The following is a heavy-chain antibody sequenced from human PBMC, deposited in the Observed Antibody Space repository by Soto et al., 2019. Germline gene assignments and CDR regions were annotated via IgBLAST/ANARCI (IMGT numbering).Heavy chain of an antibody. D-gene: IGHD3-10*01. CDR2: IYYSGST. CDR3: ARHDFEISEFGELSVTSGSIIDY. V-gene: IGHV4-39*01. CDR1: GGSISSSSYY. Sequence: SETLSLTCTVSGGSISSSSYYWGWIRQPPGKGLEWIGSIYYSGSTYYNPSLKSRVTISVDTSKNQFSLKLSSVTAADTAVYYCARHDFEISEFGELSVTSGSIIDYWGQGTLVTVSS. J-gene: IGHJ4*02.